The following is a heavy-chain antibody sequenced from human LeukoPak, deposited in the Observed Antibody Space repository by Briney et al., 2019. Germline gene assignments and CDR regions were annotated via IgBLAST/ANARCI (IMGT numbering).Heavy chain of an antibody. D-gene: IGHD1-26*01. CDR3: ARELGRVGAFDI. Sequence: GGSLRLSCAASGCTFSSYGMHCVRQAPGKELEWVAVIWYDGSNKYYADSVKGRFIISRDNSKNTLYLQMNSLRAEDTAVYYCARELGRVGAFDIWGQGTMVTVSS. J-gene: IGHJ3*02. V-gene: IGHV3-33*01. CDR2: IWYDGSNK. CDR1: GCTFSSYG.